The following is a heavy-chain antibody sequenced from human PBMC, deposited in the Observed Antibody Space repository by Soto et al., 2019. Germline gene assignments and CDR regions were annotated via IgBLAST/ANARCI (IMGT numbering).Heavy chain of an antibody. CDR1: GFTVSSNY. Sequence: GSLRLSCAASGFTVSSNYMSWVRQAPGKGLEWDSAIYSGGSTYYADSVKGRFTISRDNSKNTLYLQMNSLRAEDTAVYYCARATAMVYCNYWGQGTLVTVAS. V-gene: IGHV3-53*01. D-gene: IGHD5-18*01. CDR3: ARATAMVYCNY. J-gene: IGHJ4*02. CDR2: IYSGGST.